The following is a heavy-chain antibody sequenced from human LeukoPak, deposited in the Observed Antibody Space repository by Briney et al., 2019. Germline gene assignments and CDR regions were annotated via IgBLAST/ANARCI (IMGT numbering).Heavy chain of an antibody. CDR1: GYTFTGYY. J-gene: IGHJ5*02. D-gene: IGHD1-26*01. Sequence: ASVKVSCKASGYTFTGYYMHWVRQAPGQGLEWMGWINPNSGGTNYAQKFQGRVTMTRDTFISTAYMELSGLRSDDTAVYYCARDTTRDNWFDPWGQGTLVTVSS. CDR3: ARDTTRDNWFDP. CDR2: INPNSGGT. V-gene: IGHV1-2*02.